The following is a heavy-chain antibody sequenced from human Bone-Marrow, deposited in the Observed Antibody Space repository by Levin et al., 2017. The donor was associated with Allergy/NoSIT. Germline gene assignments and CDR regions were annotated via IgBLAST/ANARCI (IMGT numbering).Heavy chain of an antibody. V-gene: IGHV3-23*01. CDR3: AKDHPSSGWPAFEY. CDR2: VNNGGNA. CDR1: GFTFSRYA. D-gene: IGHD6-19*01. J-gene: IGHJ4*02. Sequence: PGASVKVSCAASGFTFSRYAMSWVRQAPGRGLEWVASVNNGGNAYYGGSVKGRFTVSRDNSKDTLDLQMNSLRDDDTATYYCAKDHPSSGWPAFEYWGQGILVTVSS.